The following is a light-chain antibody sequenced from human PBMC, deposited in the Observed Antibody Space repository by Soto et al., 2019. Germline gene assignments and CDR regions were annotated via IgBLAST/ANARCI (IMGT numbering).Light chain of an antibody. J-gene: IGLJ3*02. CDR3: SSYTSTEIAV. Sequence: QSALTQPASVSASPGQSITISCTGTSSDVGGYDYVSWYQQHPGKAPKLIIYQVTNRPSGVSNRFSGSKSGNTASLTISGLQPEDEAHYYCSSYTSTEIAVFGGRTKLTVL. CDR2: QVT. CDR1: SSDVGGYDY. V-gene: IGLV2-14*01.